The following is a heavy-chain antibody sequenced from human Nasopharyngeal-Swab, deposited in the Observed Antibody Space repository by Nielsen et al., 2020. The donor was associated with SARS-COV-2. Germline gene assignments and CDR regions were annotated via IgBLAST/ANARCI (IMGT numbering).Heavy chain of an antibody. V-gene: IGHV3-23*01. CDR1: GFNFSSYA. Sequence: GESLKISCAASGFNFSSYAMSWVRQAPGKGLEWVSAISVSGGSTYYAYSVKGRFTISRDNSKNTLYLQMNSLRAEDTSVYYCANEPADYYYGMDVWGQGTTVTVSS. D-gene: IGHD6-13*01. J-gene: IGHJ6*02. CDR3: ANEPADYYYGMDV. CDR2: ISVSGGST.